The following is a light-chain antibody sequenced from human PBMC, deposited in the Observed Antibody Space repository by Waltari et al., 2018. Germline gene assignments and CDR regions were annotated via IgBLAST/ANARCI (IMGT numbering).Light chain of an antibody. V-gene: IGKV3-20*01. CDR3: QQFGGSPLYS. J-gene: IGKJ2*03. CDR1: QSVASAF. CDR2: STS. Sequence: EIVLTQSPATPSLSPGERATLSCGASQSVASAFLAWYQHKPGQAPSLLIHSTSSRATGIPDRFSGSGSGTDFNLTITSLEPGDSAVYYCQQFGGSPLYSFGQGTNLEIK.